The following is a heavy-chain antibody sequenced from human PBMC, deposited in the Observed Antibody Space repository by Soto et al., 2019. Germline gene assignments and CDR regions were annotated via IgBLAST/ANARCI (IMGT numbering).Heavy chain of an antibody. CDR3: GRDEVRNGVGV. CDR1: GFTFTSYW. CDR2: IKGDGSEK. J-gene: IGHJ6*02. Sequence: EVRLVESGGGLVQPGGSLRLSCVASGFTFTSYWMSWVRQAPGKGLEWVANIKGDGSEKKYVDSVKGRFTISRDNANNSVYLQMNSLRVEDTALYYCGRDEVRNGVGVWGQGTTVTVSS. V-gene: IGHV3-7*01.